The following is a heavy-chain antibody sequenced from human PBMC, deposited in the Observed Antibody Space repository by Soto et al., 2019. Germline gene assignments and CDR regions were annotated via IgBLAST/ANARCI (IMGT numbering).Heavy chain of an antibody. D-gene: IGHD3-3*01. V-gene: IGHV3-15*07. J-gene: IGHJ6*02. CDR3: TTPGRFLETYYYYGMDV. CDR2: IKSKTDGGTT. CDR1: GFTFSNAW. Sequence: GGSLRLSCAAPGFTFSNAWMNWVRQAPGKGLEWVGRIKSKTDGGTTDYAAPVKGRFTISRDDSKNTLYLQMNSLKTEDTAVYYCTTPGRFLETYYYYGMDVWGQGTTVTVSS.